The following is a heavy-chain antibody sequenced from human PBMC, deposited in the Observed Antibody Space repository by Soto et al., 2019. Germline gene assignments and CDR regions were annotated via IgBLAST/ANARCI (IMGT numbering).Heavy chain of an antibody. J-gene: IGHJ4*02. CDR3: VRHQRYSSGWYIDY. D-gene: IGHD6-19*01. Sequence: SETLSLTCTVSGGSINSANYYWGWIRQPPGKGLEWIGNVYYRGTTYYNPSLKGRVTISVDTPKNQFSLKLSSVTAADSAVFFCVRHQRYSSGWYIDYWGQGTPVTVSS. CDR1: GGSINSANYY. V-gene: IGHV4-39*01. CDR2: VYYRGTT.